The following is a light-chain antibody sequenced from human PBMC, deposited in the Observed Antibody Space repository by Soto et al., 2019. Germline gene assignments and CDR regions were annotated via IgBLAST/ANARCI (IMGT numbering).Light chain of an antibody. CDR1: QSVSNRY. CDR3: QQRSNWPRT. CDR2: GAS. J-gene: IGKJ1*01. V-gene: IGKV3D-20*02. Sequence: EIVLTQSPGTLSLSPGERASLWCLSSQSVSNRYLAWYQQKPGQAPRLLIYGASSRATDIPARFSGSGSGTDFTLTISSLEPEDLAVYYCQQRSNWPRTFGQGTKVDIK.